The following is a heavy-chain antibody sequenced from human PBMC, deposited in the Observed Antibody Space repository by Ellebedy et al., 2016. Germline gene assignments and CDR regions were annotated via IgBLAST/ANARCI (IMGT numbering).Heavy chain of an antibody. Sequence: GGSLRLXXAASGFTFSSYWMHWVRQAPGKGLVWVSRIKGDESGIAYADSVKGRFTISRDNGKNSLHLQMNSLRAEDTALYFCARDVFSSGHYFDPWGQGTLVTVSS. CDR1: GFTFSSYW. V-gene: IGHV3-74*01. CDR2: IKGDESGI. D-gene: IGHD6-19*01. J-gene: IGHJ5*02. CDR3: ARDVFSSGHYFDP.